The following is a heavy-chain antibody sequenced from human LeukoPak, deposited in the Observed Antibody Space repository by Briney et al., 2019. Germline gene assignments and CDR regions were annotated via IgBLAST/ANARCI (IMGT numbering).Heavy chain of an antibody. J-gene: IGHJ4*02. D-gene: IGHD3-10*01. Sequence: PGGSLRLSCAASGFTFSTYAMSWVRQAPGKGLEWVSAISGSGDSTYYADSVKGRFTISRDNSKDTLYLQMNSLRAEDTAVYYCAKGGLWFGKNDYRGQGTLVTVSS. CDR1: GFTFSTYA. V-gene: IGHV3-23*01. CDR3: AKGGLWFGKNDY. CDR2: ISGSGDST.